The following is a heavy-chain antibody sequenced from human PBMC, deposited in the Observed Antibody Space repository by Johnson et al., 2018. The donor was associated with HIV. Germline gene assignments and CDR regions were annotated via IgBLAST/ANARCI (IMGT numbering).Heavy chain of an antibody. CDR2: ISYDGTSK. D-gene: IGHD3-10*01. V-gene: IGHV3-30*04. J-gene: IGHJ3*02. CDR1: GFAFSSYA. CDR3: AKAELIRFGELNDGFDI. Sequence: QMHFVESGGGVVQPGRSLRLSCAASGFAFSSYAMHWVRQAPGKGLEWVAVISYDGTSKYQADSVKGRFTISRDNSKNTLYLQMNNLGPEDTAVYYCAKAELIRFGELNDGFDIWGQGTMVTVSS.